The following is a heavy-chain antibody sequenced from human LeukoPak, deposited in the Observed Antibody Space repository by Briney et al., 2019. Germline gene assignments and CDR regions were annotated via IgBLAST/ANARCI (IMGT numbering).Heavy chain of an antibody. CDR1: GLTFSSYS. CDR3: ARSSYSRSWLFDY. V-gene: IGHV3-21*01. D-gene: IGHD6-13*01. CDR2: ISSSSSYI. J-gene: IGHJ4*02. Sequence: RGSLRLSCAASGLTFSSYSMNWARQAPGKGLEWVSSISSSSSYIYYADSVKSRFTISRDNAKNSLYLQMNSLRAEDTAVYYCARSSYSRSWLFDYWGQGTLVSVSS.